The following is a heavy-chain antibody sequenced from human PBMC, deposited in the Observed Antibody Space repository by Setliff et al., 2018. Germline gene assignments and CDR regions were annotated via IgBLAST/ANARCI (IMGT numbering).Heavy chain of an antibody. CDR3: AREGVDTRSSTGYRYYMDV. CDR1: GGTFSSYG. J-gene: IGHJ6*03. CDR2: TIPIFGTT. D-gene: IGHD5-18*01. V-gene: IGHV1-69*05. Sequence: SVKVSCKASGGTFSSYGISWVRQAPGQGLEWMGGTIPIFGTTDYAQKFRGRVTIITDESTSTAYMELSSLRFEDTAVYYCAREGVDTRSSTGYRYYMDVWGKGTTVTVSS.